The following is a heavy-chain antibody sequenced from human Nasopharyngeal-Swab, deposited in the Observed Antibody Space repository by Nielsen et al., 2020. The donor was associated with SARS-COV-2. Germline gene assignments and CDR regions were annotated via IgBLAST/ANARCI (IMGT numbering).Heavy chain of an antibody. CDR3: ARAALYCSGSNCSSNYYYYMDV. CDR1: GYTFTSHA. D-gene: IGHD2-15*01. J-gene: IGHJ6*03. CDR2: INAGNGNA. V-gene: IGHV1-3*01. Sequence: ASVKVSCKASGYTFTSHALHWVRQAPGQRLEWMGWINAGNGNANYSQKFQDRVTITRDTSASTAYMELISLRSEDTAVYYCARAALYCSGSNCSSNYYYYMDVWGKGATVTVSS.